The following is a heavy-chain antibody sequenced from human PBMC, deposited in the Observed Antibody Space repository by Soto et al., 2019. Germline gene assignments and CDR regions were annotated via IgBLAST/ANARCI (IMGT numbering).Heavy chain of an antibody. V-gene: IGHV3-11*06. D-gene: IGHD6-6*01. CDR1: GFTFSDYY. CDR2: ISSSSSYT. CDR3: ARDLREYSSSSGLGY. Sequence: PVGSLRLSCAASGFTFSDYYMSWIRQAPGKGLEWVSYISSSSSYTNYADSVKGRFTISRDNAKNSLYLQMNSLRAEDTAVYYCARDLREYSSSSGLGYWGQGTLVTVSS. J-gene: IGHJ4*02.